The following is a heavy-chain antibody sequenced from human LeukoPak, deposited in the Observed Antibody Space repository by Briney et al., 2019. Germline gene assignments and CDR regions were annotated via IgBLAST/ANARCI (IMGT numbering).Heavy chain of an antibody. CDR3: ARGGIWFGDRSLGY. V-gene: IGHV3-13*04. Sequence: GGSLRLSCAASGFTFSSYDMHWVRQATGKGLEWVSAIGTAGDTYYPGSVKGRFTISRENAKNSLYLQMNSLRAWDTAVYYCARGGIWFGDRSLGYWGQGTLVTVSS. CDR2: IGTAGDT. D-gene: IGHD3-10*01. J-gene: IGHJ4*02. CDR1: GFTFSSYD.